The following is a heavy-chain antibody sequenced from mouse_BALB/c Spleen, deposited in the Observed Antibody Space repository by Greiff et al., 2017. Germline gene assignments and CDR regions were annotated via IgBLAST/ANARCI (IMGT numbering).Heavy chain of an antibody. Sequence: LVESGGGLVTPGGSLKLSCAASGFTFSDYYMYWVRQTPEKRLEWVATISDGGSYTYYPDSVKGRFTINRDNAKNNLYLQMSSLKSEDTAMYYCAREAAKLGLDYWGQGTTLTVA. CDR3: AREAAKLGLDY. J-gene: IGHJ2*01. D-gene: IGHD1-3*01. CDR2: ISDGGSYT. V-gene: IGHV5-4*02. CDR1: GFTFSDYY.